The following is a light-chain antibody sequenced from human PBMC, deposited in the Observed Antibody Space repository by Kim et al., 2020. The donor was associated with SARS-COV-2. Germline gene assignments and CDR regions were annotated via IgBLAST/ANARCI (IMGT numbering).Light chain of an antibody. CDR1: SLRRYY. CDR2: GKN. Sequence: SSELTQDPAVSVALGQIVRITCQGDSLRRYYASWYQQKPGQAPVLVIYGKNNRPSGIPDRFSGSSSGNTASLTITGAQAEEEADYYCKSRDSSGKVVFGGGTKLTVL. V-gene: IGLV3-19*01. CDR3: KSRDSSGKVV. J-gene: IGLJ2*01.